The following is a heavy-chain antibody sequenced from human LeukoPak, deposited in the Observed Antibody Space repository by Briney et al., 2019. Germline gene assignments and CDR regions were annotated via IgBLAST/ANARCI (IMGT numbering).Heavy chain of an antibody. CDR3: ARAPDIVVVPAARSDAFDF. CDR1: GGSSSGYY. J-gene: IGHJ3*01. Sequence: PSETLSLTCAVYGGSSSGYYWNWIRQPPGKGLEWIGEINDSGSTNYNPSLKSRVTISVDTSKNQFPLKLSSVTAADTAVDYCARAPDIVVVPAARSDAFDFWGQGTMVTVSS. CDR2: INDSGST. V-gene: IGHV4-34*01. D-gene: IGHD2-2*01.